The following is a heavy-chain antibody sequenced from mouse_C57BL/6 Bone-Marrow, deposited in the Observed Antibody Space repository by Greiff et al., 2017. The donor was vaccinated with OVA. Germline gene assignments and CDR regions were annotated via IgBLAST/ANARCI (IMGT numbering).Heavy chain of an antibody. CDR3: ARAYSVYAAWFAY. D-gene: IGHD2-12*01. Sequence: VQLQQPGAELVKPGASVKLSCKASGYTFTSYWMHWVKQRPGQGLEWIGLLHPNSGSTNYNEKFTSKATMTVDKSSSTAYMQLSSLTSEDSAVYYCARAYSVYAAWFAYWGQGTLVTVSA. CDR1: GYTFTSYW. CDR2: LHPNSGST. V-gene: IGHV1-64*01. J-gene: IGHJ3*01.